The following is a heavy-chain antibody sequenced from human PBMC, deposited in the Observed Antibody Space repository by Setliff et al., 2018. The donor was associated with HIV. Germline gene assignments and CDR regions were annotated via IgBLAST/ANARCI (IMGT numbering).Heavy chain of an antibody. J-gene: IGHJ4*02. V-gene: IGHV4-39*07. CDR2: IFYSGSS. Sequence: SETLSLTCTVSGGSISSSDYYWGWIRQPPGKGLEWIANIFYSGSSNYNPSLKSRVTISVDTSKNQFSLKVRSVTAADTAVYFCAREISLVRGRDYWGQGTQVTVSS. D-gene: IGHD3-10*01. CDR1: GGSISSSDYY. CDR3: AREISLVRGRDY.